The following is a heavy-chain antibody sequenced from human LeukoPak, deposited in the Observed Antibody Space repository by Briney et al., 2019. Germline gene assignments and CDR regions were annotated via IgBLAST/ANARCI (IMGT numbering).Heavy chain of an antibody. D-gene: IGHD3-10*01. CDR2: ISGSGGST. Sequence: GGSLRLSCAASGFTFSSYGMSWVRQAPGKGLEWVSAISGSGGSTYYADSVKGRFTISRDNSKNTLSLQMNSLRAEDTAVYYCAKDQGGGSGSYLSQWGQGTLVTVSS. CDR1: GFTFSSYG. V-gene: IGHV3-23*01. CDR3: AKDQGGGSGSYLSQ. J-gene: IGHJ4*02.